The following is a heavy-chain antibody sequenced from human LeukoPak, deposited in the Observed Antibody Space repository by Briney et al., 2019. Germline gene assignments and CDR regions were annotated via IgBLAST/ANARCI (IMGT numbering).Heavy chain of an antibody. J-gene: IGHJ4*02. V-gene: IGHV3-7*05. Sequence: EPGGSLRLSCAASGFTFSSYWMSWVRQAPGKGLEWVANINQDGSEKDYVDSVKGRFTISRDNAKNSLYLQMNTLRAGDTAVYFCARDGSSWHVRGPDYWGQGTLVTASS. CDR3: ARDGSSWHVRGPDY. CDR2: INQDGSEK. CDR1: GFTFSSYW. D-gene: IGHD3-10*02.